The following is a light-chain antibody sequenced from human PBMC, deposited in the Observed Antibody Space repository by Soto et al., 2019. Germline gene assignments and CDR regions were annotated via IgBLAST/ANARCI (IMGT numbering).Light chain of an antibody. CDR1: QSLLRSNGYNY. Sequence: DIVMTQSPLSLPVTPGEPASISCRSSQSLLRSNGYNYLDWYQQKPGQAPRLLIYGASTRATGIPARFSGSGSGTEFTLTISGLQSEDFALYYCQQYNIWPPYTFGQGTKVDI. CDR3: QQYNIWPPYT. V-gene: IGKV3-15*01. J-gene: IGKJ2*01. CDR2: GAS.